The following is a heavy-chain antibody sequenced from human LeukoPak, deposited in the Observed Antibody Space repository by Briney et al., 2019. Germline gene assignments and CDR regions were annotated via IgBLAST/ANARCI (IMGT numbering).Heavy chain of an antibody. CDR1: GYTFTGYY. J-gene: IGHJ4*02. Sequence: GASVKVSCKASGYTFTGYYMHWVRQAPGQGLEWMGRINPNSGGTNYAQKFQGRVTMTRDASISTAYMELSRLRSDDTAVYYCARGYYSSGWKGPFDYWGQGTLVTVSS. D-gene: IGHD6-19*01. CDR3: ARGYYSSGWKGPFDY. V-gene: IGHV1-2*06. CDR2: INPNSGGT.